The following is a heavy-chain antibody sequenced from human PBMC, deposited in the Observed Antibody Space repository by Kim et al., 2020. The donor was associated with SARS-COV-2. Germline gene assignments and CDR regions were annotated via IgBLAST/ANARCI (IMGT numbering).Heavy chain of an antibody. CDR1: GGSISSSSYY. Sequence: SETLSLTCTVSGGSISSSSYYWGWIRQPPGKGLEWIGSIDYSGSTYYNPSLKSRVTISVDTSKNQFSLKLSSVTAADTAVYYCARRPKDAITFGGVIVREYLDYWGQGTLVTVSS. V-gene: IGHV4-39*01. CDR3: ARRPKDAITFGGVIVREYLDY. J-gene: IGHJ4*02. CDR2: IDYSGST. D-gene: IGHD3-16*02.